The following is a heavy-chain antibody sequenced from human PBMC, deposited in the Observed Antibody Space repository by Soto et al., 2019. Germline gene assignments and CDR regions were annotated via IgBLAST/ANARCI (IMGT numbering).Heavy chain of an antibody. V-gene: IGHV3-30*03. CDR1: GFTLSGHG. CDR2: VTHDGTER. D-gene: IGHD3-10*01. CDR3: AREKNSGYYRTVDY. J-gene: IGHJ4*02. Sequence: QVQLVASGGGVVQPGRSLNLSCAASGFTLSGHGLHWVRQAPGKGLEWVAVVTHDGTERHYPDSVKGRFTITRDISKNTFYLQMNSLRVEDTAMYYCAREKNSGYYRTVDYWGQGTLVTVSS.